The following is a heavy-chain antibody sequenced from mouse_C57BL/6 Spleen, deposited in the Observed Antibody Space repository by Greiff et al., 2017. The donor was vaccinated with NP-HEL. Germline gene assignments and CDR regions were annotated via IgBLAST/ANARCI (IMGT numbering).Heavy chain of an antibody. D-gene: IGHD4-1*01. CDR2: INPGSGGT. CDR3: ASLLTGGYFDV. CDR1: GYAFTNYL. J-gene: IGHJ1*03. V-gene: IGHV1-54*01. Sequence: VQLQQSGAELVRPGTSVKVSCKASGYAFTNYLIEWVKQRPGQGLEWIGVINPGSGGTNYNEKFKGKATLTADKSSSTAYMQLSSLTSEDSAVYFCASLLTGGYFDVWGTGTTVTVSS.